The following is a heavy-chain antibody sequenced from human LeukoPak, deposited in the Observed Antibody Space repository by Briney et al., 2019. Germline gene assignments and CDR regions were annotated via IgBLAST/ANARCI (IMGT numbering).Heavy chain of an antibody. J-gene: IGHJ5*02. V-gene: IGHV4-4*07. D-gene: IGHD3-22*01. CDR2: IYTSGST. CDR3: ARDGRDYDSSGLSGRGWFNP. Sequence: SETLSLTCTVSGGSISSYYWSWIRQPAGKGLEWIGRIYTSGSTNYNPSLKSRVTMSVDTSKNQFSLKLSSVTAADTAVYYCARDGRDYDSSGLSGRGWFNPWGQGTLVTVSS. CDR1: GGSISSYY.